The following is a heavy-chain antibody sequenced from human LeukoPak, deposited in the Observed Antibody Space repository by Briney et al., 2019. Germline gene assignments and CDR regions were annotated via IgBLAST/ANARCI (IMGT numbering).Heavy chain of an antibody. CDR1: GGSFSGYY. J-gene: IGHJ6*03. CDR3: ASLGRKSYCSSTSCYRYYYYYMDV. Sequence: SETLSLTCAVYGGSFSGYYWSWIRKPPGKGLEWIGEINHSGSTNYNPSLKRRVTLSVDTSKNQFSLKLSSVTAADTAVYYCASLGRKSYCSSTSCYRYYYYYMDVWGKGTTVTVSS. CDR2: INHSGST. V-gene: IGHV4-34*01. D-gene: IGHD2-2*01.